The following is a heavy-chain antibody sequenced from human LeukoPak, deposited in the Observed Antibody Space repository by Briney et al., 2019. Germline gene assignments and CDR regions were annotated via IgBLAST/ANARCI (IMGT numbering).Heavy chain of an antibody. J-gene: IGHJ5*02. CDR1: GGSISSSNYY. Sequence: SETLSLTCTVSGGSISSSNYYWGWIRQPPGKGLEWIGSIYYSGSTYYNPSLKSRVTISVDTSKNQFSLKLSSVTAADTAVYYCARGLYGGWFDPWGQGTLVTVSS. D-gene: IGHD4-17*01. CDR2: IYYSGST. V-gene: IGHV4-39*07. CDR3: ARGLYGGWFDP.